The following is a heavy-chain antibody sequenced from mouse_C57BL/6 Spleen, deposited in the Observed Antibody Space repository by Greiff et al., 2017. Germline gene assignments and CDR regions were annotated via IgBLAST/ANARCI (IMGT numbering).Heavy chain of an antibody. CDR3: ARGDYYGSSPGAY. J-gene: IGHJ3*01. Sequence: QVQLQQSGAELVKPGASVKLSCKASGYTFTSYWMQWVKQRPGQGLEWIGEIDPSDSYTNYNQKFKGKATLTVDTSSSTAYMQLSSLTSEDSAVYYCARGDYYGSSPGAYWGQGTLVTVSA. CDR2: IDPSDSYT. V-gene: IGHV1-50*01. CDR1: GYTFTSYW. D-gene: IGHD1-1*01.